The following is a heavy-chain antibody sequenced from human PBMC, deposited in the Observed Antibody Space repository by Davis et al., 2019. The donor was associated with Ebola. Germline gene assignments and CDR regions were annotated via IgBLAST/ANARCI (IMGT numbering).Heavy chain of an antibody. D-gene: IGHD2-2*01. CDR3: ARVSVPAALVPIDYYAMDV. CDR2: IKEDGSEK. Sequence: PGGSLRLSCAASGFTFNRNWMSWVRQAPGKGLQWVANIKEDGSEKYYVDSVKGRFTISRDNAKNSLYLQMNSLRAEDTAVYYCARVSVPAALVPIDYYAMDVWGQGTTVTVSS. V-gene: IGHV3-7*03. J-gene: IGHJ6*02. CDR1: GFTFNRNW.